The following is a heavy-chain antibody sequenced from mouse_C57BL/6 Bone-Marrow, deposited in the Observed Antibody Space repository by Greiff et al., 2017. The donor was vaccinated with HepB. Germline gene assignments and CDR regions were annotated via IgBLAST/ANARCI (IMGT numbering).Heavy chain of an antibody. CDR3: ARKRLLWWFDV. J-gene: IGHJ1*03. Sequence: EVQLQQSGPVLVKPGASVKMSCKASGYTFTDYYMNWVKQSHGKSLEWIGVINPYNGGTSYNQKFKGKATLTVDKSSSTAYMELNSLTSEDSAVYYCARKRLLWWFDVWGTGTTVTVSS. V-gene: IGHV1-19*01. CDR1: GYTFTDYY. CDR2: INPYNGGT.